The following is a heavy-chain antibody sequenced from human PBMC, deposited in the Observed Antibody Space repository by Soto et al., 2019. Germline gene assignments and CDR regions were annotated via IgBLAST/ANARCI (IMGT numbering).Heavy chain of an antibody. Sequence: QVQLQESGPGLVKPSQTLSLTCTVSGGSISSGDYYWSWIRQPPGKGLEWIGYIYYSWRTYYNPSLKIQVTLSVDTAKNQYSLKLNSVTAADTAVYYCARGYGDYPSDYYYYGMDVWGQGTTVTVSS. CDR3: ARGYGDYPSDYYYYGMDV. CDR1: GGSISSGDYY. D-gene: IGHD4-17*01. V-gene: IGHV4-30-4*01. CDR2: IYYSWRT. J-gene: IGHJ6*02.